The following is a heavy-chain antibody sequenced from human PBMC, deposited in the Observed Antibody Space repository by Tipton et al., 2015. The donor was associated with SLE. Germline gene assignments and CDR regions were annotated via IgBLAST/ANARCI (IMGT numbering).Heavy chain of an antibody. D-gene: IGHD3-16*01. CDR2: ISKSGTTT. CDR3: ARVVMLRGVPNYFDP. V-gene: IGHV3-21*06. CDR1: GFPFSSFP. Sequence: SLRLSCVTSGFPFSSFPMSWVRQAPGKGLEWVSTISKSGTTTYYADSFKGRFTLSRDNAKNSLFLQMNSLSAEDTAIYYCARVVMLRGVPNYFDPWGQGTLVTVSS. J-gene: IGHJ5*02.